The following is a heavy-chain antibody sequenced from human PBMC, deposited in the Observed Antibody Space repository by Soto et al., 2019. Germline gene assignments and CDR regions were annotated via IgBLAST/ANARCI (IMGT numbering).Heavy chain of an antibody. Sequence: PGGSLRLSCAASGFTFSSYAMHWVRQAPGKGLEWVAVISYDGSNKYYADSVKGRFTISRDNSKNTLYLQMNSLRAEDTAVYYCARVGELGSFFDYWGQGTLVTVSS. CDR2: ISYDGSNK. D-gene: IGHD3-16*01. V-gene: IGHV3-30-3*01. J-gene: IGHJ4*02. CDR3: ARVGELGSFFDY. CDR1: GFTFSSYA.